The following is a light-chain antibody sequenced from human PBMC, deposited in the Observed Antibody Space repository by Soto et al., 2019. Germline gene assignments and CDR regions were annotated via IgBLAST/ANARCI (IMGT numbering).Light chain of an antibody. V-gene: IGKV1-39*01. CDR3: QRSYSA. CDR2: ASS. Sequence: DIQMTQSPSSLSASVGDRVTITCRASQSIGDYLNWYQHKPGKAPKLLIYASSNLQSGVPSRFSGSGSGTDFTLTISSLQPEDFATYYCQRSYSAFGQGTRLEIK. J-gene: IGKJ5*01. CDR1: QSIGDY.